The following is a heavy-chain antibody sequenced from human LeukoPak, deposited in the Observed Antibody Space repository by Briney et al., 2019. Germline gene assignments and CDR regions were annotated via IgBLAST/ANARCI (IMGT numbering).Heavy chain of an antibody. V-gene: IGHV3-43*02. CDR3: AKESGKFDY. Sequence: GGSLRLSCVASGLPLADFAMHWVREAPGKGLEWVSLISGDGVSTFYADSVKGRFSISRDNSKNSLYLEMNSLRTEDAAMYYCAKESGKFDYWGQGTLVAVSS. CDR1: GLPLADFA. J-gene: IGHJ4*02. CDR2: ISGDGVST.